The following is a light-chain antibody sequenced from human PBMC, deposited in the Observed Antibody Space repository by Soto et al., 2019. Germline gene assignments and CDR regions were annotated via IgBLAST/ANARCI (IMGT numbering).Light chain of an antibody. J-gene: IGKJ1*01. V-gene: IGKV1-5*03. CDR3: QQYNSYLWT. CDR1: QSITTW. CDR2: KAS. Sequence: DIQMTQSPSTLPASVGDRVTITCRASQSITTWLAWYQQKPGKAPQLLIYKASILERGVSSRFSGSGSGTEFTLTISSLQPDDFATYYCQQYNSYLWTFGQGTKVEVK.